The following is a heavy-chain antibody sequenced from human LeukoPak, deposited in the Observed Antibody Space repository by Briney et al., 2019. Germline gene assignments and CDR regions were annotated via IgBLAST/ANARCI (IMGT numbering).Heavy chain of an antibody. CDR3: ARDTSSTWYASYGTDV. CDR1: GSTLSGYS. CDR2: FSSSSTYK. D-gene: IGHD6-13*01. J-gene: IGHJ6*02. V-gene: IGHV3-21*01. Sequence: GGSLRLSCAASGSTLSGYSMSCVRQAPGKGLEWVSLFSSSSTYKYYADSVKGRLPISRHNAKTSLNLKMNSLRDDDTGIYYCARDTSSTWYASYGTDVWGQGTTVSVS.